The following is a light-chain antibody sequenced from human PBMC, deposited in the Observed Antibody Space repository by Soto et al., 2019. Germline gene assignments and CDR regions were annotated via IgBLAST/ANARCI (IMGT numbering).Light chain of an antibody. CDR3: QQSYSAPWT. CDR2: GAS. J-gene: IGKJ1*01. Sequence: DIQMTQSPSSLSASVGDRVTITCRASQSISNYLNWYQQKPGKVPKLLIYGASSVQSGVPSRFSGGGSGTDFTLTISSLQPEDYAAYYCQQSYSAPWTFGQGTEVEIK. CDR1: QSISNY. V-gene: IGKV1-39*01.